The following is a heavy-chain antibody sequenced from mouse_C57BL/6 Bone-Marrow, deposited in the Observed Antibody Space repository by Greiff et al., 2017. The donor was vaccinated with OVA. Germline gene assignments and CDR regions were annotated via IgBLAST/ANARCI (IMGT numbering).Heavy chain of an antibody. D-gene: IGHD1-1*01. CDR2: TWLDDDK. Sequence: QVTLKESGPGILQPSQTLSLTCSFSGFSLSTFGMGVGWIRQPSGKGLEWLAHTWLDDDKYYNPALKSRITISKDTSKNQGFLKIANVDTADTATYYCARIAGVLRYRFAYWGQGTLVTVSA. V-gene: IGHV8-8*01. CDR1: GFSLSTFGMG. CDR3: ARIAGVLRYRFAY. J-gene: IGHJ3*01.